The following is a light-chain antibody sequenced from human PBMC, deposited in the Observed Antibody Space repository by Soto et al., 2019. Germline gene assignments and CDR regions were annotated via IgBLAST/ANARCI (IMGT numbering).Light chain of an antibody. CDR3: QQYDKWTYT. J-gene: IGKJ2*01. Sequence: EIVLTQSPATLSVSPGETATLSCRTSQIVGTNLAWYRQKPGQAPRLLIYGAFIRAPGFPVRFRGTGSGSEFTLTISGLQSEDGALYFCQQYDKWTYTFGQGTKVDIX. V-gene: IGKV3-15*01. CDR1: QIVGTN. CDR2: GAF.